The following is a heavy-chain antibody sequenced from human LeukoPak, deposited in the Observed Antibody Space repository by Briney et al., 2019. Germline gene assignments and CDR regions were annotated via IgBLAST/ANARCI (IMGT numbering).Heavy chain of an antibody. CDR2: ISGSGGST. J-gene: IGHJ4*01. CDR1: GFTFSSYA. V-gene: IGHV3-23*01. D-gene: IGHD3-9*01. CDR3: AKGGYFDSTNEDYFDY. Sequence: GGSLRLSCAASGFTFSSYAMSWVRQAPGKGLEWVSDISGSGGSTYYADSVKGRFTISRDNSKNTLYLQMNSLRAEDTAVYYCAKGGYFDSTNEDYFDYWGHGTLVTVSS.